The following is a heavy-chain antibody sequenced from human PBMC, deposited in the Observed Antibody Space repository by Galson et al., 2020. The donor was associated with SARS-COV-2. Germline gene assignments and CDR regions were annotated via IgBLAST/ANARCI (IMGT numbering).Heavy chain of an antibody. V-gene: IGHV3-30*18. D-gene: IGHD4-17*01. Sequence: GESLKISCAASGFTFSSYGMHWVRQAPGKGLEWVAVISYDGSNKYYADSVKGRFTISRDNSKNTLYLQMNSLRAEDTAVYYCGKGARGGDYGDLLYYWGQGTLVTVSS. CDR1: GFTFSSYG. CDR2: ISYDGSNK. CDR3: GKGARGGDYGDLLYY. J-gene: IGHJ4*02.